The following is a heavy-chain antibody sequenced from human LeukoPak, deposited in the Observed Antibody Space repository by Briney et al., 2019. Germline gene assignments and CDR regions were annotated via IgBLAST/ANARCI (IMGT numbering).Heavy chain of an antibody. CDR1: GFTFSRYW. Sequence: PGGSLRLSCAASGFTFSRYWMHWVRQPPGKGLEWIGEINHSGSTNYNPSLKSRVTISVDTSKNQFSLKLSSVTAADTAVYYCARRQGYYDFWSGSNWFDPWGQGTLVTVSS. D-gene: IGHD3-3*01. J-gene: IGHJ5*02. CDR2: INHSGST. V-gene: IGHV4-34*01. CDR3: ARRQGYYDFWSGSNWFDP.